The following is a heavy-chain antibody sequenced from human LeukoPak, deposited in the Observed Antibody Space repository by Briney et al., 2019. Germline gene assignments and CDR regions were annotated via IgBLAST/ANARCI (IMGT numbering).Heavy chain of an antibody. CDR1: GDSVSTNSAA. J-gene: IGHJ4*02. Sequence: SQTLSLTCAISGDSVSTNSAAWNWIRQSPSRGLEWLGRTYQRSKWYNDYAVSVKSRITINPDISKNQFSLQLNSETPEDTAVYYCARSPSPYSSGWYFDYWGQGTLVTVSS. CDR2: TYQRSKWYN. V-gene: IGHV6-1*01. CDR3: ARSPSPYSSGWYFDY. D-gene: IGHD6-19*01.